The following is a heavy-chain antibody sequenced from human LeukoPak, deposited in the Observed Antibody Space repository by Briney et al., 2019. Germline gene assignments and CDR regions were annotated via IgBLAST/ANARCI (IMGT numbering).Heavy chain of an antibody. CDR2: IIPIFGTA. Sequence: SVKVSCKASGGTFSSYAISWVRQAPGQGLEWRGGIIPIFGTANYAQKFQGRVTITTDESTSTAYMELSSLRSEDTAVYYCARVLRDFWSGYYYYMDVWGKGTTVTVSS. D-gene: IGHD3-3*01. CDR1: GGTFSSYA. V-gene: IGHV1-69*05. J-gene: IGHJ6*03. CDR3: ARVLRDFWSGYYYYMDV.